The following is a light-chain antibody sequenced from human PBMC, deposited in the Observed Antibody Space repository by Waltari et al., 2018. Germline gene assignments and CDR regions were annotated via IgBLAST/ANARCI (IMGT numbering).Light chain of an antibody. J-gene: IGKJ2*01. V-gene: IGKV3-11*01. Sequence: EIVLTQSPATLSLSPGERATLSCRASQSVSSYLGWYQQKHGQAPRLLIYDASNRATGIPARFSGSGSGTDFTLTISSLEPEDSAVYYCQQRSNWPGTFGQGTKLEI. CDR2: DAS. CDR3: QQRSNWPGT. CDR1: QSVSSY.